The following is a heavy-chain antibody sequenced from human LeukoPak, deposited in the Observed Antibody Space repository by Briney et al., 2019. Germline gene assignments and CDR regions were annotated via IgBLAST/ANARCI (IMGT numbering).Heavy chain of an antibody. Sequence: ASVKVSCKASGGTLSSYAISWVRQAPGQGLEWMGGIIPIFGTTNYAQKFQGRVTITADESTSTAYMELSSLRSEDTAVYYCARDTYYDSSGHDAFDIWGQGTMVTVSS. V-gene: IGHV1-69*01. CDR3: ARDTYYDSSGHDAFDI. D-gene: IGHD3-22*01. CDR2: IIPIFGTT. CDR1: GGTLSSYA. J-gene: IGHJ3*02.